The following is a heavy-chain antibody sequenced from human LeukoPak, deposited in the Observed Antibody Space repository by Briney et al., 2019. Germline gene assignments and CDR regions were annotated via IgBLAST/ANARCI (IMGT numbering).Heavy chain of an antibody. J-gene: IGHJ5*02. Sequence: GGSLRLSCAASGFTFSSYGMSWVRQAPGKGLEWVAVISSDGGNKYYADSVKGRFTISRDNAKNTLNLQMNSLRAEDTAVYYCARDLGQYYDTSDNWFDPWGQGTLVTVFS. CDR2: ISSDGGNK. D-gene: IGHD3-22*01. CDR3: ARDLGQYYDTSDNWFDP. V-gene: IGHV3-30*03. CDR1: GFTFSSYG.